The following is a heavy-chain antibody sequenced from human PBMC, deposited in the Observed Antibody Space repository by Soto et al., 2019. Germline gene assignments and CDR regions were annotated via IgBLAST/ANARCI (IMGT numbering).Heavy chain of an antibody. V-gene: IGHV3-74*01. CDR1: EFTFSGRS. CDR2: IDKVGTDS. D-gene: IGHD3-10*01. J-gene: IGHJ6*03. Sequence: EVQLVESGGGLVQPGGSLRLSSAASEFTFSGRSVHWVRQAPGKGLVWVSGIDKVGTDSTYADSVKGRFTSSRDNAKNTVYLQMNRLRVEDTAVYYCARGWFGPDVWGKGTTVTVSS. CDR3: ARGWFGPDV.